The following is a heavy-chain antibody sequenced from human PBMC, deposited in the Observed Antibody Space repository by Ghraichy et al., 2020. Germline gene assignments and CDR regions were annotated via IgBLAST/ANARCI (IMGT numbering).Heavy chain of an antibody. CDR2: VHHSGVT. CDR3: ARGGLWFRESFTRWDFDS. J-gene: IGHJ4*02. D-gene: IGHD3-10*01. CDR1: SGSFSNYY. V-gene: IGHV4-34*01. Sequence: SQTISLTCAVYSGSFSNYYWTWIRQPPGKGLEWIGQVHHSGVTDYNPSLKSRVTMSIDTYMNQFSLRLNSVTAADTAIYYCARGGLWFRESFTRWDFDSWVRGTLVTVSS.